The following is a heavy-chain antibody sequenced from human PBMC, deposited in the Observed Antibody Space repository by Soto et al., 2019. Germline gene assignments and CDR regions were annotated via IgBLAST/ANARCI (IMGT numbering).Heavy chain of an antibody. D-gene: IGHD4-4*01. J-gene: IGHJ4*02. CDR1: GFTFSTYA. V-gene: IGHV3-23*01. Sequence: GGSLRLSCSASGFTFSTYAMSWVRQAPGKGLEWVSGVSGSGGGTYYADSVQGRFTISRDNSKNTLYLQMNSLRAEDTAVYYCAKDKGGTTILTTFDYWGQGALVTVSS. CDR3: AKDKGGTTILTTFDY. CDR2: VSGSGGGT.